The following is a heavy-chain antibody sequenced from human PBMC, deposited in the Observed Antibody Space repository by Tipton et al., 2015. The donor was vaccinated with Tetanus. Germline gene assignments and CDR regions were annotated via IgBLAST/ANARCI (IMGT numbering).Heavy chain of an antibody. CDR3: ARGGIAAAGGGLDY. D-gene: IGHD6-13*01. J-gene: IGHJ4*02. CDR1: GGSISSTDYY. Sequence: TLSLTCSVSGGSISSTDYYWSWIRQPPGKGLEWIGYMYHSGQAYYNSSLKSRVVILVDTSKNQFSLELNSVTAADTAVYYCARGGIAAAGGGLDYWGQGTLVTVSS. CDR2: MYHSGQA. V-gene: IGHV4-30-4*01.